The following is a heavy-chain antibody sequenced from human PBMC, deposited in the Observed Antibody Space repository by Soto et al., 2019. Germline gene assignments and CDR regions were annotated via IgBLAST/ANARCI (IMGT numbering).Heavy chain of an antibody. CDR2: IYPGDSDT. Sequence: GHSLQMSCKRSGYSLTSYCIGCVRQIPLKGLEWMGIIYPGDSDTRYSTSFQGQVTISADKSISTAYLQWSSLKASDTAMYYCARYLETYYYYYCMDVWDKGTRVTVSS. CDR3: ARYLETYYYYYCMDV. CDR1: GYSLTSYC. V-gene: IGHV5-51*01. J-gene: IGHJ6*03.